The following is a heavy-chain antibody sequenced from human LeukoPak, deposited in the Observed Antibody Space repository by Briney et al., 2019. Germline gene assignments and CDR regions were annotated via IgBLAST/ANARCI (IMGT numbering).Heavy chain of an antibody. CDR2: IGTVGDP. Sequence: GGSLRLSCAAAGFTFSRYDMHWVRQATGKGLEWVSAIGTVGDPYYPGSVKGRFTISRENAKNSLYLQMNSLRAGDTAVYYCARGFLGDAFDIWGQGTMVTVSS. J-gene: IGHJ3*02. CDR1: GFTFSRYD. CDR3: ARGFLGDAFDI. D-gene: IGHD3-3*01. V-gene: IGHV3-13*05.